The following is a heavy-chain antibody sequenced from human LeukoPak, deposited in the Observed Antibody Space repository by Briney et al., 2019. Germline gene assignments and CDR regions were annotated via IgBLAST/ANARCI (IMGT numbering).Heavy chain of an antibody. CDR2: MNPTTGNT. D-gene: IGHD3-22*01. CDR1: GYTFSSYD. CDR3: ARLSETPAYYDTHVYYYLGY. Sequence: ASVRVSCKASGYTFSSYDINWVRQAPGQGLEWMGWMNPTTGNTGYAQKFQGRITITRDTSINTAYMEISSLRSEDTAVYYCARLSETPAYYDTHVYYYLGYWGQGTLVTVSS. J-gene: IGHJ4*02. V-gene: IGHV1-8*01.